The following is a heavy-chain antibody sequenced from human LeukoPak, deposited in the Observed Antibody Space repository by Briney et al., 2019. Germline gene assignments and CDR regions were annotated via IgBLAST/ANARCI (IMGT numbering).Heavy chain of an antibody. CDR1: GFTFSSYG. CDR3: AKLVAGCSGGSCYPNDAFDI. V-gene: IGHV3-30*18. J-gene: IGHJ3*02. Sequence: GGSLRLSCAASGFTFSSYGMHWVRQAPGKGLEWVAVISYDGSNKYYADSVKGRFTISRDNSKNTLYLQMNSLRAEDTAVYYCAKLVAGCSGGSCYPNDAFDIWGQGTMVTVSS. CDR2: ISYDGSNK. D-gene: IGHD2-15*01.